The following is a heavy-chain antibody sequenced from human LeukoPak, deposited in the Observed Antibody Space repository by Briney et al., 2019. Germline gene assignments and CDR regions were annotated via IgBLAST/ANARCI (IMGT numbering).Heavy chain of an antibody. CDR2: ICWNSGSI. CDR1: GFTFDDYA. D-gene: IGHD1-26*01. J-gene: IGHJ6*02. Sequence: GGCLRLSCAASGFTFDDYAMHWVRQAPWRGLEWVSGICWNSGSIGYADSVNGRFTISRDNAKNSLYLQMNSLRAEDTALYSCARYGSYYDDYYYGMDVWGQGTTVTVSS. V-gene: IGHV3-9*01. CDR3: ARYGSYYDDYYYGMDV.